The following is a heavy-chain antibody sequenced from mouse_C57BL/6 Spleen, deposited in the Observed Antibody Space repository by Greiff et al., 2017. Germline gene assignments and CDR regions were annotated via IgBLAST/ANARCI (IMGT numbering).Heavy chain of an antibody. V-gene: IGHV1-54*01. J-gene: IGHJ3*01. Sequence: VQLQQSGAELVRPGTSVKVSCKASGYAFTNYLIEWVKQRPGQGLEWIGVINPGSGGTNYNEKFKGKATLTADKTSSTAYMQLSSLTSEDSAVYYCASGSTMVTTGFAYWGQGTLVTVSA. CDR3: ASGSTMVTTGFAY. CDR1: GYAFTNYL. CDR2: INPGSGGT. D-gene: IGHD2-2*01.